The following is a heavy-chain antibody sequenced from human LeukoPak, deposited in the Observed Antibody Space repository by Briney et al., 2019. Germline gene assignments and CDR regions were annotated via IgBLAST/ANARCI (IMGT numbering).Heavy chain of an antibody. D-gene: IGHD1-1*01. V-gene: IGHV4-34*01. J-gene: IGHJ4*02. Sequence: SETLSLTCTVYGGSFIGYYWSWIRQPPGKGLEWIGKINHSGSTNYNPSLKSRVTISVDTSKTQFSLKLTSITAADTAVYYCARGITLESYFDYWGQGTLVTVSS. CDR3: ARGITLESYFDY. CDR1: GGSFIGYY. CDR2: INHSGST.